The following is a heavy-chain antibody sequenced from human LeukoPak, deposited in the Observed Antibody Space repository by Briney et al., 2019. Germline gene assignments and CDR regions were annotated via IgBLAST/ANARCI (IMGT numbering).Heavy chain of an antibody. CDR1: GGSISSGGYY. J-gene: IGHJ4*02. D-gene: IGHD3-22*01. CDR2: IYYSGST. Sequence: KTSETLSLTCTVSGGSISSGGYYWSWIRQHPGKGLEWIGYIYYSGSTYYNPSLKSRVTISVDTSKNQFSLKLSSVTAADTAVYYCARDGGHLFDSSGYYYLYWGQGTLVTVSS. V-gene: IGHV4-31*03. CDR3: ARDGGHLFDSSGYYYLY.